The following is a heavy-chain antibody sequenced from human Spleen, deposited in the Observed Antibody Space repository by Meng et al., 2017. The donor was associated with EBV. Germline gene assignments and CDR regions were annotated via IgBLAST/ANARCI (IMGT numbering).Heavy chain of an antibody. V-gene: IGHV3-33*01. D-gene: IGHD3-16*01. CDR1: GFTVTSFG. CDR3: ARDSAHGVDY. CDR2: IAYDGGNK. Sequence: GQLVEVGGGVVQLWRSLRLSWAVSGFTVTSFGMHWVRQAPGKGLQWVSVIAYDGGNKYYADSVKGRFTISRDNSKNTLYLEMNSLRAEDTAVYYCARDSAHGVDYWGQGTLVTVSS. J-gene: IGHJ4*02.